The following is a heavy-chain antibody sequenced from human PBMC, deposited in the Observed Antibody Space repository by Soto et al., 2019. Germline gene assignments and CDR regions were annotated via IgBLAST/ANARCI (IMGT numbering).Heavy chain of an antibody. D-gene: IGHD5-12*01. CDR2: IGTSSSYI. J-gene: IGHJ4*02. V-gene: IGHV3-21*06. Sequence: PXVSLRLSCVASGFSFRSSTMSWVRQAQGKGLEWVSSIGTSSSYIYYADLVEGRFTISRDNAQNSVFLQMDSLRAEDTAVYYCARAAFSYSTISAFPYWGQGTLVTVSS. CDR1: GFSFRSST. CDR3: ARAAFSYSTISAFPY.